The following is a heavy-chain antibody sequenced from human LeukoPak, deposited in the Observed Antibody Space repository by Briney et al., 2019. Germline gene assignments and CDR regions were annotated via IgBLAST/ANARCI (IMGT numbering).Heavy chain of an antibody. CDR3: ARQGGYYGSGEFKN. CDR2: IYYSGST. D-gene: IGHD3-10*01. J-gene: IGHJ4*02. CDR1: GGSISSYY. V-gene: IGHV4-59*08. Sequence: SETLSLTCTVSGGSISSYYWSWIRQPPGKGLEWIGYIYYSGSTNYNPSLKSRVTISVDTSKNQFSLKLSSVTAADTAVYYCARQGGYYGSGEFKNWGQGTLVTVSS.